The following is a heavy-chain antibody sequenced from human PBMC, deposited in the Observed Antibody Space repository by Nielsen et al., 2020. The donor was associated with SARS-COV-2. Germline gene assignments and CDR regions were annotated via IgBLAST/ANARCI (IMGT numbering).Heavy chain of an antibody. D-gene: IGHD2-21*02. J-gene: IGHJ4*02. CDR2: IYHSGST. Sequence: SETLSLTCAVSGGSISSGGYSWSWIRQPPGKGLEWIGYIYHSGSTYYNPSLKSRVTISVDRSKNQFSLKLSSVTDADTAVYYCARAKMVVTAIPILDYWGQGTLVTVSS. CDR3: ARAKMVVTAIPILDY. V-gene: IGHV4-30-2*01. CDR1: GGSISSGGYS.